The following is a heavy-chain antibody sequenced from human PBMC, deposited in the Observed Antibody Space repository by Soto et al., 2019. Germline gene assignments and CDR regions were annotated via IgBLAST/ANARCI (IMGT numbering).Heavy chain of an antibody. J-gene: IGHJ4*02. CDR1: GGSFSGYY. V-gene: IGHV4-34*01. D-gene: IGHD2-15*01. CDR3: AREGSRKFDY. CDR2: INHSGST. Sequence: SETLSLTCAVYGGSFSGYYLSWIRQPPGKGLEWIGEINHSGSTNYNPSLKSRVTISVDTSKNQFSLKLSSVTAADTAVYYCAREGSRKFDYWGQGTLVTVSS.